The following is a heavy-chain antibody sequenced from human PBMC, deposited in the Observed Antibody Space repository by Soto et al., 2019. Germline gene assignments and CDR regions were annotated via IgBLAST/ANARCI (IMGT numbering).Heavy chain of an antibody. D-gene: IGHD2-21*02. J-gene: IGHJ5*02. CDR2: ISDGGSSK. CDR1: GFTLNSYA. CDR3: AKGSAPSAGVVTAIIGQFDP. V-gene: IGHV3-30-3*01. Sequence: LRLSFADTGFTLNSYALYWVCQAPFKMQARVAGISDGGSSKYYADSAQVRFNISRDKSKNTLYLQMHRLRAEDTAVYYCAKGSAPSAGVVTAIIGQFDPWGQGILVTVSS.